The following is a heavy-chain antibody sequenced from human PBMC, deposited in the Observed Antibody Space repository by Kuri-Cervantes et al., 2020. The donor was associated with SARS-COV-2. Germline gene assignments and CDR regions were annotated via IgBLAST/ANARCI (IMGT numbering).Heavy chain of an antibody. Sequence: SVKVSCKASGGTFTTYNIYWVRQAPGQGLEWMGGIIPILGTTNYAQKFQGRLTISADKSSGTAYMYLSSLRSEDTATYFCARDHRGSDYSASTDHWGQGTLVTVSS. D-gene: IGHD4-17*01. CDR2: IIPILGTT. CDR3: ARDHRGSDYSASTDH. J-gene: IGHJ4*02. CDR1: GGTFTTYN. V-gene: IGHV1-69*06.